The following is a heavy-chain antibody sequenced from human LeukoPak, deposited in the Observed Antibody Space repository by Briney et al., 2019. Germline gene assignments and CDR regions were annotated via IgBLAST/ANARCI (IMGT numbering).Heavy chain of an antibody. CDR2: ISGSGANT. CDR1: GFTFSSYG. J-gene: IGHJ6*02. Sequence: GGSLRLSCAAAGFTFSSYGMSWVRQAPGKGLEWVSTISGSGANTYYADSVKGRFTISRDNSKNTLYPQVDSLRAEDTAVYYCAKDLHDYYSYYGMDVWGQGTTVTVSS. V-gene: IGHV3-23*01. CDR3: AKDLHDYYSYYGMDV.